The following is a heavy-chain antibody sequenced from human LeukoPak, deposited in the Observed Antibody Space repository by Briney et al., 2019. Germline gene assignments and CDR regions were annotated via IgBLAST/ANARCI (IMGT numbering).Heavy chain of an antibody. J-gene: IGHJ3*02. Sequence: GASVKVSCKASGYTLTDHYMHWVRQAPRQGLEWMGWINPHSGDTNYAQKFQGRVSMTRGTSISTAYMELSGLTSDDTAVYFCARDRSFYDLLTGFYIHDAFDIWGQGTMVTVSS. CDR1: GYTLTDHY. V-gene: IGHV1-2*02. CDR2: INPHSGDT. CDR3: ARDRSFYDLLTGFYIHDAFDI. D-gene: IGHD3-9*01.